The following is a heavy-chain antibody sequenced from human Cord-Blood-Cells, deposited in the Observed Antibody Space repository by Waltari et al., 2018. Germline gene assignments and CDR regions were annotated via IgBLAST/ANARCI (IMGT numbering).Heavy chain of an antibody. CDR2: IYYSGST. V-gene: IGHV4-39*01. CDR3: ARGSASDMDV. Sequence: QLQLQESGPGLVKPSQTLSLTRTVSGGSTSSSSYYSGWIRQPPGKGLEWIGSIYYSGSTYYNPSLKSRVTISVDTSKNQFSLKLSSVTAADTAVYYCARGSASDMDVWGKGTTVTVSS. J-gene: IGHJ6*03. CDR1: GGSTSSSSYY.